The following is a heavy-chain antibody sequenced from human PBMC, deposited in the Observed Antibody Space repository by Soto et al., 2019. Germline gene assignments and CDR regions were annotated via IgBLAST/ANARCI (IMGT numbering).Heavy chain of an antibody. D-gene: IGHD3-22*01. CDR1: RGTFTNYA. V-gene: IGHV1-69*01. Sequence: QVYLVQSGAEVKKPGSSVKVSCKALRGTFTNYAFSWVRQAPGQGLEWMGGIMPFFGSGNYAQKSQGRINITAAESTSSVYLALTSLRSEDTAVYYCARDRAGYYSHFVYFGQGTLVTVSS. J-gene: IGHJ4*02. CDR2: IMPFFGSG. CDR3: ARDRAGYYSHFVY.